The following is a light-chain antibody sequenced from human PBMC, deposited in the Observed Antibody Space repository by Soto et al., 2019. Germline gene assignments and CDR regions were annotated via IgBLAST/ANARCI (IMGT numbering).Light chain of an antibody. CDR2: GVS. J-gene: IGLJ2*01. CDR3: SSYTSGSALVV. V-gene: IGLV2-14*03. Sequence: QSALTQPASVSGSPGQSITISCTGTSSDVGGYDYVSWYQQHPGQAPKLMIYGVSNRPSGVSNRFSGSKSGNTASLTISGLQAEDEADYYCSSYTSGSALVVIGGGTQLTVL. CDR1: SSDVGGYDY.